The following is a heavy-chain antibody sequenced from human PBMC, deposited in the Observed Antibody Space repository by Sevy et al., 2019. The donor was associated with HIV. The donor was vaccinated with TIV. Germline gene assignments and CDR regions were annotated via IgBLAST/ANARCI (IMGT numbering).Heavy chain of an antibody. D-gene: IGHD1-1*01. CDR1: GYTFTSYG. CDR2: ISPYNGKT. Sequence: ASVKVSCKASGYTFTSYGISWVRQAPGQGLEWMGWISPYNGKTNYAQKLQGRVTMTTDTSTSPAYMEVRSLRSDDTAVYYCARGYNWNINFDYWGQGTLVTVSS. CDR3: ARGYNWNINFDY. J-gene: IGHJ4*02. V-gene: IGHV1-18*01.